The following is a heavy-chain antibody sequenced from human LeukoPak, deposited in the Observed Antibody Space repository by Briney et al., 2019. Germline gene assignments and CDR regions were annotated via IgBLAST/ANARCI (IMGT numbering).Heavy chain of an antibody. CDR1: GVTFSSYG. V-gene: IGHV3-30*18. CDR2: ISYDGSNK. Sequence: PGGSLRLSCAASGVTFSSYGMHWVRQAPGKGLERVALISYDGSNKYYADSVKGRFTISRDNSQNTLYLQMNSLRAEDTAVFHCAKDTGVVPAALDYWGQGALVTVSS. CDR3: AKDTGVVPAALDY. J-gene: IGHJ4*02. D-gene: IGHD2-2*01.